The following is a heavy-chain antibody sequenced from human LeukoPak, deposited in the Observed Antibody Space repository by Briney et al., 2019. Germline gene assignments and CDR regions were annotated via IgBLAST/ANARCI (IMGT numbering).Heavy chain of an antibody. CDR1: GFTFSSYA. Sequence: GGSLRLSCAASGFTFSSYAMHWVRQAPGKGLEWVAVISYDGTNKYYIDSVKGRFTISRDNSKNTLYLQMNSLRAEDTAVYYCAKVHLTYYYDSSGYGFQDYWGQGALVTVSS. CDR3: AKVHLTYYYDSSGYGFQDY. V-gene: IGHV3-30*18. CDR2: ISYDGTNK. D-gene: IGHD3-22*01. J-gene: IGHJ4*02.